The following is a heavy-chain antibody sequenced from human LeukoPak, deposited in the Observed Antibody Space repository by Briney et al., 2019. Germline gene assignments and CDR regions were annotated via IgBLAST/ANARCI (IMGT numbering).Heavy chain of an antibody. J-gene: IGHJ4*02. D-gene: IGHD1-26*01. CDR1: GFTFSSYG. CDR2: IRYDGSNK. Sequence: GGSLRLSCAASGFTFSSYGMHWVRQAPGKGLEWVAFIRYDGSNKYYADSVKGRFTISRDNSKNTLYLQMNSLRAEDTAVYYCAKDRMYKYSGGYWGQGTLVTVSS. V-gene: IGHV3-30*02. CDR3: AKDRMYKYSGGY.